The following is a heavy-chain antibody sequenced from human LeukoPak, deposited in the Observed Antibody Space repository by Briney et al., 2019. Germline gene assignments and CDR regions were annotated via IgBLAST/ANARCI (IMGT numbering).Heavy chain of an antibody. CDR3: ASSIAAPYTADY. J-gene: IGHJ4*02. CDR1: GGSISSYY. D-gene: IGHD6-6*01. Sequence: SETLSLTCTGSGGSISSYYWSWIRQPPGKGLEWIGYIYYSGSTNYNPSLKSRVTISVDTSKNQFSLKLSSVTAADTAVYYCASSIAAPYTADYWGQGTLVTVSS. CDR2: IYYSGST. V-gene: IGHV4-59*01.